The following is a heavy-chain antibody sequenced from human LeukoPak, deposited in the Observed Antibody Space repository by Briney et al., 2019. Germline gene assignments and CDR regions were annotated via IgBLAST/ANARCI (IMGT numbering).Heavy chain of an antibody. CDR3: AKDQAYGSGSYSDFDY. CDR2: ISGSGGST. V-gene: IGHV3-23*01. CDR1: GFTFSNYA. Sequence: GGSLRLSCAASGFTFSNYAMSWVRQAPGKGLEWVSVISGSGGSTYYADSVKGRFTISRDNSKNTLYQQMNSLRAEDTAVYYCAKDQAYGSGSYSDFDYWGQGTLVTVSS. J-gene: IGHJ4*02. D-gene: IGHD3-10*01.